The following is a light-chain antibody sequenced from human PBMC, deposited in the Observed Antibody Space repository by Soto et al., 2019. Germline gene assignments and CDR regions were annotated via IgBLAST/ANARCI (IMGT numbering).Light chain of an antibody. CDR2: KVS. CDR1: QSLLSSNGNTF. V-gene: IGKV2-30*01. J-gene: IGKJ1*01. CDR3: MQGTHWPPWT. Sequence: DVVMTQSPLSLPVTLGQPASISCRSSQSLLSSNGNTFLNWFQQRPGQSPRRLIYKVSNRDSGVPVRFNGSGSGTDFTLKISRVEAEDIGVYYCMQGTHWPPWTFGQGTKVEIK.